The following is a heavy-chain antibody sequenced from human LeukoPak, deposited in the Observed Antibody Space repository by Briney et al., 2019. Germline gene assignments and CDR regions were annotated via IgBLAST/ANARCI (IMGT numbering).Heavy chain of an antibody. CDR3: ARVPPAGGVRGLIPFFDQ. Sequence: GASVKVSCKASGYTFTGYPLHWVRQAPGHGLEWMGWLSPNSGDTGFVQKFQGRVTITRDTSITTAYMELNSLRYEDTAVYYCARVPPAGGVRGLIPFFDQWGQGTPVTVSS. D-gene: IGHD3-10*02. J-gene: IGHJ4*02. CDR2: LSPNSGDT. V-gene: IGHV1-8*02. CDR1: GYTFTGYP.